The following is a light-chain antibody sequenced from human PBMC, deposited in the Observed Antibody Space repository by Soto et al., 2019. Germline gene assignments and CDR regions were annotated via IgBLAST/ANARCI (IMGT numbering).Light chain of an antibody. Sequence: QSVLTQPASVSGSPGQSITISCTGTSXDVGYYNYVSWYQQYPGKAPKLIIYEVSNRPSGVSNRFSGSKSGNTASLTISGLQAEDEADYYCSSHRSTSAPHVFGTGTKVTVL. CDR3: SSHRSTSAPHV. CDR2: EVS. CDR1: SXDVGYYNY. V-gene: IGLV2-14*01. J-gene: IGLJ1*01.